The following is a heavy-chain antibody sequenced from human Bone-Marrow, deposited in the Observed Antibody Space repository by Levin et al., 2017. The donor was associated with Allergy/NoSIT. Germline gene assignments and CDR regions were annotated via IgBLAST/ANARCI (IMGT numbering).Heavy chain of an antibody. D-gene: IGHD2-15*01. CDR3: AREDCSGGSCHGMDV. CDR1: GFTFSSTD. J-gene: IGHJ6*02. Sequence: LSLTCAASGFTFSSTDMHWVRQGIGKGLEWVAAIGSAGDTYYPGSVKGRFTISRENDKNSLYLQMNSLRAGDTAVYYCAREDCSGGSCHGMDVWGQGTTVTVSS. CDR2: IGSAGDT. V-gene: IGHV3-13*01.